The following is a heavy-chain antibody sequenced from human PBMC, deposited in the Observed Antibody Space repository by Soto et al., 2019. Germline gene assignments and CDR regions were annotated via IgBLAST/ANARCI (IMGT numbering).Heavy chain of an antibody. D-gene: IGHD6-19*01. CDR1: GFSLSSTRVA. J-gene: IGHJ4*02. CDR3: AHSVVAGLGYYFDY. Sequence: QITLKESGPTLVKPTQTLTLTCTFSGFSLSSTRVAVGWIRQPPGKALEWLALIYWDDDKSYSPFLKSRLTITKDTSKNQVVLTMTNMDPVDTATYYCAHSVVAGLGYYFDYWGQGTLGTVSS. V-gene: IGHV2-5*02. CDR2: IYWDDDK.